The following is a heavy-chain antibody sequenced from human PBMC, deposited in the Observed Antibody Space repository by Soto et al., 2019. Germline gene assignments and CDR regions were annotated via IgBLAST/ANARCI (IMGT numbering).Heavy chain of an antibody. D-gene: IGHD6-6*01. CDR3: AKDKKAARPMGYYYGMDV. CDR2: ISYDGSNK. CDR1: GFTFSSYG. V-gene: IGHV3-30*18. Sequence: GGSLRLSCAASGFTFSSYGMHWVRQAPGKGLEWVAVISYDGSNKYYADSVKGRFTISRDNSKNTLYLQMNSLRAEDTAVYYCAKDKKAARPMGYYYGMDVWGQGTTVTVSS. J-gene: IGHJ6*02.